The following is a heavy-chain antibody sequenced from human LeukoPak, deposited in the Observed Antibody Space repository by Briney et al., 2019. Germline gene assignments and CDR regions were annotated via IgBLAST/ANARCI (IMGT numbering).Heavy chain of an antibody. D-gene: IGHD3-3*01. J-gene: IGHJ6*02. V-gene: IGHV1-69*01. Sequence: ASVNVSCKASGGTFSSYAISWVRQAPGQGLEWMGGIIPIFGTANYAQKFQGRVTITADESTSTAYMELSSLRSEDTAVYYCARDRPRFWSGYYTGRYYYYGMDVWGQGTTVTVSS. CDR2: IIPIFGTA. CDR3: ARDRPRFWSGYYTGRYYYYGMDV. CDR1: GGTFSSYA.